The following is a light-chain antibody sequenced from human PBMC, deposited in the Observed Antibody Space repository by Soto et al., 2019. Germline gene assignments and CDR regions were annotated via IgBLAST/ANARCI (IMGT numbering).Light chain of an antibody. Sequence: EIGMSQSPATLSVSPGERATLSCRASQSVSSNLAWYQQTPGKAPSLLIYGAFTRATGIPARFSGTGSGTALTLPIISMQHDDFVVYYCHQYDSSCPTFGQGTKVDI. J-gene: IGKJ1*01. CDR2: GAF. V-gene: IGKV3-15*01. CDR1: QSVSSN. CDR3: HQYDSSCPT.